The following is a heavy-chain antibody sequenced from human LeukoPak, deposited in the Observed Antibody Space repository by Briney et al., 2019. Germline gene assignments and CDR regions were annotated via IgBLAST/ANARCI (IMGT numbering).Heavy chain of an antibody. Sequence: SKTLSLTCIVSGDSISSGGHYWSWIRQHPGKGLEWIGYIYYSGNTYYNPSLKSRLTISVDTSKNQFSLKLSSVTAADTAVYYCARRGPTYGMDVWGQGTTITVSS. CDR1: GDSISSGGHY. V-gene: IGHV4-31*03. J-gene: IGHJ6*02. CDR3: ARRGPTYGMDV. CDR2: IYYSGNT.